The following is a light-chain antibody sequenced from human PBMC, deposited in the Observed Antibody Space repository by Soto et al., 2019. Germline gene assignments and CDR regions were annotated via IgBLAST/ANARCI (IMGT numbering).Light chain of an antibody. Sequence: DIQMTQSPSSLSASVGDSVNITCRASQGISTYLAWYQQKPGKSPKLLIYAGSILRSGVPSRFSGTRYDTEFTLTIRSLPPEDVATYYCQKYNTDPFTFGPGTKVDMK. J-gene: IGKJ3*01. CDR3: QKYNTDPFT. V-gene: IGKV1-27*01. CDR2: AGS. CDR1: QGISTY.